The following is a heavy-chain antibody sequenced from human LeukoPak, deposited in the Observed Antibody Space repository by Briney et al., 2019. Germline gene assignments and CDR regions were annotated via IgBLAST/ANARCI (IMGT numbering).Heavy chain of an antibody. CDR2: ISHDGSNK. CDR3: AKDSGY. CDR1: GFTFSSYG. J-gene: IGHJ4*02. Sequence: GGSLRLSCAASGFTFSSYGMHWVRQAPDKGLEWVAVISHDGSNKYYADSVKGRFTISRDNSKNTLYLQMNSLRAEDTAVYYCAKDSGYWGQGILVTVSS. V-gene: IGHV3-30*18.